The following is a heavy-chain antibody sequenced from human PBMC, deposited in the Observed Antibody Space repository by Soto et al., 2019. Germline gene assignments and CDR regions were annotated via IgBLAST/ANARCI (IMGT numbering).Heavy chain of an antibody. V-gene: IGHV4-59*01. Sequence: SETLSLTCTVSGGSISSYYWSWIRQPPGKGLEWIGYIYYSGSTNYNPSLKSRVTISVDTSKNQFSLKLSSVTAADTAVYYCARATGYYDSSGYYFDYWGQGTLITVS. CDR3: ARATGYYDSSGYYFDY. CDR2: IYYSGST. D-gene: IGHD3-22*01. CDR1: GGSISSYY. J-gene: IGHJ4*02.